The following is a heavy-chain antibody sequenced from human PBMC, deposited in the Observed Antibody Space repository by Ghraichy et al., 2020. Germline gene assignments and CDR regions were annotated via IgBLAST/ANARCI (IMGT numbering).Heavy chain of an antibody. CDR2: KSYDGSNT. CDR1: GFSFSSHG. CDR3: AKGYYDKIAYYDTDFFDI. J-gene: IGHJ3*02. D-gene: IGHD3-22*01. Sequence: GGSLRLSCAASGFSFSSHGIYWVRQAPGKGLEWVAVKSYDGSNTYYADSVRGRFTVSRDNSKNTLYLQMNDLRAEETALYYCAKGYYDKIAYYDTDFFDIWGQGTMVIVSA. V-gene: IGHV3-30*18.